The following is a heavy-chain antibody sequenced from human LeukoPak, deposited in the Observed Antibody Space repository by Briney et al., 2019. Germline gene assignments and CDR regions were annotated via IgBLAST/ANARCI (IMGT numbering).Heavy chain of an antibody. V-gene: IGHV1-8*01. CDR1: GYTFTSYD. J-gene: IGHJ3*02. D-gene: IGHD1-26*01. Sequence: ASVKVSCKASGYTFTSYDINWVRQATGRGLEWMGWMNPNSGNTGYAQKFQGRVTMTRNTSISTAYMELSSLRSEDTAVYYCARAFSGSYLLVAFDIWGQGTMVTVSS. CDR3: ARAFSGSYLLVAFDI. CDR2: MNPNSGNT.